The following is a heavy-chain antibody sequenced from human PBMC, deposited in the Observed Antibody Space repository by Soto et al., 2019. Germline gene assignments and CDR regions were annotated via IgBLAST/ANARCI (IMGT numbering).Heavy chain of an antibody. CDR3: ARGRGSTGYLGREHYFDY. Sequence: EVQVVESGGGLVQPGGSLRLSCAASGFSVTNNYMNWVRQAPGKGLEWVSIIDIGGNTYYADSVKERFTISRDNSRNTLYLHMASLRAEDTAVYYCARGRGSTGYLGREHYFDYWGQGTLVTVSP. J-gene: IGHJ4*02. V-gene: IGHV3-66*01. CDR2: IDIGGNT. D-gene: IGHD2-2*01. CDR1: GFSVTNNY.